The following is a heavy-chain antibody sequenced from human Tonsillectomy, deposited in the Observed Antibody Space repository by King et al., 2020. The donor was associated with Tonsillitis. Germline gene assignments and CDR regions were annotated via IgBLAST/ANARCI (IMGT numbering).Heavy chain of an antibody. CDR2: IIPILGIT. D-gene: IGHD6-13*01. J-gene: IGHJ4*02. Sequence: QLVQSGAEVKKPGSSVKVSCEASVGTFSSYDISWVRQAPGQGLEWMGRIIPILGITNYSQKFQGRVTLTADKSTSTAYMELSSLRSDDTAVYYCARVGVAAAGFFDSWGQGTLVTVSS. V-gene: IGHV1-69*09. CDR1: VGTFSSYD. CDR3: ARVGVAAAGFFDS.